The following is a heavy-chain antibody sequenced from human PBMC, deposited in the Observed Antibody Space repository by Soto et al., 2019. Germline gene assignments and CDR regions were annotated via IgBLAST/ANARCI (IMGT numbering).Heavy chain of an antibody. V-gene: IGHV1-69*13. J-gene: IGHJ4*02. CDR1: GGTFSSYA. CDR2: IIPIFGTA. D-gene: IGHD3-10*01. Sequence: SVKVSCKASGGTFSSYAISWVRQAPGQGLEWMGGIIPIFGTANYAQKFQGRVTITADESTSTAYMELSSLRSEDTAVYYCARGPFTMVRGVIITFYYFDYWGQGTLVTVSS. CDR3: ARGPFTMVRGVIITFYYFDY.